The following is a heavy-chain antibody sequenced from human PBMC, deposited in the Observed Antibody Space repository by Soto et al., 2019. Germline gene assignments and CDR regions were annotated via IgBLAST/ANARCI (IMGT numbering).Heavy chain of an antibody. D-gene: IGHD3-10*01. Sequence: SCAASGFTFDDYAMHWVRQAPGKGLEWVSGISWNSGSIGYADSVKGRFTISRDNAKNSLYLQMNSLRAEDTALYYCAKDYYGSGSLIGAFDIWGQGTMVTVSS. J-gene: IGHJ3*02. CDR3: AKDYYGSGSLIGAFDI. CDR2: ISWNSGSI. CDR1: GFTFDDYA. V-gene: IGHV3-9*01.